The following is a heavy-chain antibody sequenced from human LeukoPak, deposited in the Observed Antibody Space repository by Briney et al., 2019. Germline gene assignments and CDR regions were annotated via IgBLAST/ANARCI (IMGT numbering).Heavy chain of an antibody. CDR2: IYPGDSDT. V-gene: IGHV5-51*01. J-gene: IGHJ4*02. CDR1: GYSFTTYW. CDR3: ARHAPPRSFDY. Sequence: GESLKISCKGSGYSFTTYWIAWVRQLPGKGLEWMGIIYPGDSDTRYSPSFQGQVTISADKSICTAYLQWSSLKASDTAIYYCARHAPPRSFDYWGQGTLVTVSS.